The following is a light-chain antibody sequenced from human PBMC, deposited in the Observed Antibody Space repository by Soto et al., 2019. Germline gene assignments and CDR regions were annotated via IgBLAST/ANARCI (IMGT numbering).Light chain of an antibody. CDR2: DVS. V-gene: IGLV2-14*03. J-gene: IGLJ1*01. CDR1: NSDIGGYNY. Sequence: QPVLTQPASVSGSPGQSITISCTGTNSDIGGYNYVSWYQHHPGKAPKLMIYDVSNRPSGVSNRFSGSKSANTASLTISGLQAEDEADYYCSSYTSSGTPYVFGTGTKLTVL. CDR3: SSYTSSGTPYV.